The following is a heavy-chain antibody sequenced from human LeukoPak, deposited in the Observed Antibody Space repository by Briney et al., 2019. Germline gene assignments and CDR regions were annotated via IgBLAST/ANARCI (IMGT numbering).Heavy chain of an antibody. D-gene: IGHD3-22*01. Sequence: GGSLRLSCAGSGFSFGTYSMTWVRQAPGKGLEWVSSISSSSVYVYYADSVKGRFTISRDNAKNSLYLQINSLRAEDMAVYYCARVSYYSDSSAYDYWGQGTLATVSS. CDR2: ISSSSVYV. CDR3: ARVSYYSDSSAYDY. J-gene: IGHJ4*02. V-gene: IGHV3-21*06. CDR1: GFSFGTYS.